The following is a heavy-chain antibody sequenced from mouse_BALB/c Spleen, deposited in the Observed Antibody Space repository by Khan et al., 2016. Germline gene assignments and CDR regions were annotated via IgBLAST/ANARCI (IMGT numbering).Heavy chain of an antibody. CDR3: ARVITRDY. CDR1: GYTFTSYW. Sequence: QVQLQQPGAELVKPGASVKLSCKASGYTFTSYWMHWVKQRPGQGLEWIGEINPSNGRTNYNEKFKSKATLTVDKSYSTAYMQLSSPTSEDSAVYYCARVITRDYWGQGTTLTVSS. CDR2: INPSNGRT. J-gene: IGHJ2*01. V-gene: IGHV1S81*02. D-gene: IGHD6-1*01.